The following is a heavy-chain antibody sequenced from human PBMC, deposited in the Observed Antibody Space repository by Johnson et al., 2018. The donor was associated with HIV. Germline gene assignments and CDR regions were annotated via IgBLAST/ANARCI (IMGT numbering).Heavy chain of an antibody. CDR2: IQQDGSEK. CDR1: GFTVSSIY. Sequence: VQLLESGGGLVKPEGSLRLSCAASGFTVSSIYMSWVRQAPGKGLEWVANIQQDGSEKYYVDSVKGRFTISRDNSKNTLYLQMNSLRAEDTAVYYCAKGPQADYAFDIWGQGTIVTVSS. CDR3: AKGPQADYAFDI. J-gene: IGHJ3*02. V-gene: IGHV3-7*02.